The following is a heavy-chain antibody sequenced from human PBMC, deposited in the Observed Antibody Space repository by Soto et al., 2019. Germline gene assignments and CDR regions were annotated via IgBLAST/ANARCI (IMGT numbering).Heavy chain of an antibody. J-gene: IGHJ4*02. CDR3: AHRVLRTVFGLVTTTAIYFDF. D-gene: IGHD3-3*01. CDR1: GFSLTTSGVG. Sequence: QITLKESGPTVVKPTEPLTLTCTFSGFSLTTSGVGVGWVRQSPGKAPEGLALIYWDDDKRYSTSLKSRLTITKDTSKNQVVLTMANVDPADTATYYCAHRVLRTVFGLVTTTAIYFDFWGQGTPVVVSS. V-gene: IGHV2-5*02. CDR2: IYWDDDK.